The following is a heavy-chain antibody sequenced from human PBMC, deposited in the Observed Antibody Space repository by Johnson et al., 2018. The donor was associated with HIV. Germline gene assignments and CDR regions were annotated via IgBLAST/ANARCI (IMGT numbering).Heavy chain of an antibody. CDR3: ARDKDFGSSSGCHAFVI. Sequence: VQLVESGGGVVQPGRSLRLSCAASEFSVSDFYMSWIRQAPGKGPEWLSYISASGSNIYYVDSVKGRFTISRDEAKNLLFLQMNSLTADDTAVYYCARDKDFGSSSGCHAFVILGQGTMVPVSS. CDR1: EFSVSDFY. D-gene: IGHD6-19*01. V-gene: IGHV3-11*04. J-gene: IGHJ3*02. CDR2: ISASGSNI.